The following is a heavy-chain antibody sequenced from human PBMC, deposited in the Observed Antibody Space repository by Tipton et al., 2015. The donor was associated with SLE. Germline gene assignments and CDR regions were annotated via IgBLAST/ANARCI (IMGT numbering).Heavy chain of an antibody. J-gene: IGHJ3*02. CDR3: ARGFPKTYNYGSGSSSAFDI. Sequence: LRLSCTVSGGSISSYYWSWIRQSPGKGLEWIGEINHSGSTNYNPSLKSRVTISVDTSKNQFSLKLSSVTAADTAVYYCARGFPKTYNYGSGSSSAFDIWGQGTMVTVSS. D-gene: IGHD3-10*01. CDR1: GGSISSYY. V-gene: IGHV4-34*01. CDR2: INHSGST.